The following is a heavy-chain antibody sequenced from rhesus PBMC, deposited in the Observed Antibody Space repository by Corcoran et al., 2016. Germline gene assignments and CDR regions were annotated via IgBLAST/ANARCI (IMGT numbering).Heavy chain of an antibody. J-gene: IGHJ4*01. CDR1: GGSISSNY. Sequence: QLQLQESGPGLVKPSETLSLTCAVSGGSISSNYWSWIRQPPGKGLEWIGRISVSSGITDYNPALKSRVTISTDTSKNQVSLKLSSVTAADTAVYYCAREGTYWGDYYVYWGQGVLVTVSS. CDR2: ISVSSGIT. CDR3: AREGTYWGDYYVY. D-gene: IGHD3-34*01. V-gene: IGHV4-173*01.